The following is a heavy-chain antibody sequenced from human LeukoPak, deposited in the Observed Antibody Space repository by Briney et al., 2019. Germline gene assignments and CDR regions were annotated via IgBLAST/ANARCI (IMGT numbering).Heavy chain of an antibody. V-gene: IGHV4-59*01. CDR1: GGSISSYY. CDR2: IYDTGST. D-gene: IGHD1-1*01. Sequence: SSETLSLTCTVSGGSISSYYWSWIRQPPGKGLEWIGYIYDTGSTMYNPSLKSRVTISVDRSKNQFSLKLYSVTAADTAVYYCARGNEAVYYYYNYMDVWGKGTTVTISS. J-gene: IGHJ6*03. CDR3: ARGNEAVYYYYNYMDV.